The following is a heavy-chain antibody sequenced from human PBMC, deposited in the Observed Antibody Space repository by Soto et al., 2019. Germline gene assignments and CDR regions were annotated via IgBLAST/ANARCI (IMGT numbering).Heavy chain of an antibody. D-gene: IGHD3-9*01. CDR3: ARVVGPPKSQYYDILTGYHSHLGVDYYYGMDV. V-gene: IGHV3-33*01. Sequence: GGSLRLSCAASGFTFSSYGMHWVRQAPGKGLEWVAVIWYDGSNKYYADSVKGRFTISRDNSKNTLYLEMNSLRAEDTDVYYCARVVGPPKSQYYDILTGYHSHLGVDYYYGMDVWGQGTTVTVSS. CDR2: IWYDGSNK. J-gene: IGHJ6*02. CDR1: GFTFSSYG.